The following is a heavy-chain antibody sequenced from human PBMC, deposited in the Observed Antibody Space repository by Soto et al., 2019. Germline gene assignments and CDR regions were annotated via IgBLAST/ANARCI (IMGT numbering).Heavy chain of an antibody. Sequence: AASAAIFSPASRSTFSCSGITMARQPPGQGRVCIGWISAYTGNTNYAQKLQGRVPMTRDTSTSTVYMELSSLRSEDTAVYYCARAPPGGLTIFGVAPVGGFDYWGQGTLVTISS. CDR3: ARAPPGGLTIFGVAPVGGFDY. D-gene: IGHD3-3*01. CDR1: RSTFSCSG. J-gene: IGHJ4*02. V-gene: IGHV1-18*01. CDR2: ISAYTGNT.